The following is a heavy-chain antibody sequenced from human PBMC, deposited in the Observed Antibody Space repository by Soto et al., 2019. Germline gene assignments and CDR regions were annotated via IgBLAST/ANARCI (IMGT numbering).Heavy chain of an antibody. CDR2: IYWDDDK. D-gene: IGHD2-15*01. V-gene: IGHV2-5*02. J-gene: IGHJ3*01. CDR3: THSSRYSALDF. Sequence: QITLKESGPMLVKPTQTLTLTCTFSEFSLSSSGVSVGWIRQPPGKALEWLAHIYWDDDKRYSPSLKNRLIITKDTSKNQVVLTMTDMDPLDTATFYCTHSSRYSALDFWGQGTMVAVSS. CDR1: EFSLSSSGVS.